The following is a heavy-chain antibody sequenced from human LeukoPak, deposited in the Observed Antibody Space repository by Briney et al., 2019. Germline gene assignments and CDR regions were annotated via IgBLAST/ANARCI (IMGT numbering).Heavy chain of an antibody. V-gene: IGHV3-48*02. J-gene: IGHJ4*02. CDR2: ISSGISTI. Sequence: GGSLRLSCAASGLTFSSYNMNWVRQAPGKGLEWVSYISSGISTIYYADSVKGRFTISRDNAKNSLYLQMNSLRDEDTAVYYCARDVGGYGTKGSYFDYWGQGTLVSVSS. CDR1: GLTFSSYN. CDR3: ARDVGGYGTKGSYFDY. D-gene: IGHD5-12*01.